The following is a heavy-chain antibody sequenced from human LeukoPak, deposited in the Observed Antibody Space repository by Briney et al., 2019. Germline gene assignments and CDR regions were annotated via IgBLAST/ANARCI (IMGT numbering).Heavy chain of an antibody. CDR1: GLTLSSYS. CDR3: ARDWASVDY. D-gene: IGHD3-16*01. CDR2: ISSGSVYI. J-gene: IGHJ4*02. Sequence: GGSLRLSCAASGLTLSSYSMNWVRQAPGKGLEWVSSISSGSVYIYYADSVKGRFTISRDDAKNSLYLQMNSLRAEDTAVYYCARDWASVDYWGQGTLVTVSS. V-gene: IGHV3-21*01.